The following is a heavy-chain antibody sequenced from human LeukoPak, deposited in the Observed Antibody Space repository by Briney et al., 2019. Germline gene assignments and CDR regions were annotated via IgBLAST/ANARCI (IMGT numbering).Heavy chain of an antibody. Sequence: GGSLRLSCAASGFTFSDYYMSWIRQAPGKGLEWVSYISTSGNSINYADSVKGRFTISRDNAKNSLYLQMNSLGAEDTAVYYCARDGRGITIFGVAPDYWGQGTLVTVSS. D-gene: IGHD3-3*01. J-gene: IGHJ4*02. V-gene: IGHV3-11*01. CDR2: ISTSGNSI. CDR1: GFTFSDYY. CDR3: ARDGRGITIFGVAPDY.